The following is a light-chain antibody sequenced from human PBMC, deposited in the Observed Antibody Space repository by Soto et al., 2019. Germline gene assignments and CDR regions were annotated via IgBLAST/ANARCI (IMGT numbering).Light chain of an antibody. V-gene: IGKV1-39*01. CDR1: QTVSKF. CDR3: QQTYSLPRT. J-gene: IGKJ1*01. Sequence: DVQMTQSPSSRSASVGDSVTIACRASQTVSKFVKWYQQKPGKVPDLLIYSASTLYSGVPSRFSGSGSGTEFTLTISNLQAEDFATYYCQQTYSLPRTFAQGTKVDIK. CDR2: SAS.